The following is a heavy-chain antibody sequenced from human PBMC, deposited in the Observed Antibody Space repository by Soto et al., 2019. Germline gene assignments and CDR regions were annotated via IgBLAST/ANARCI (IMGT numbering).Heavy chain of an antibody. V-gene: IGHV4-59*08. Sequence: SLTCTVSGGSISSYYWSWIRQPPGKGLEYIGYISYSGSTNYNPSLKSRVTISVDTSKNKFSLNLSSVTAADTALFYCARSHCSGGTCHWGYFDYWGQGTLVTVSS. D-gene: IGHD2-15*01. CDR3: ARSHCSGGTCHWGYFDY. CDR2: ISYSGST. CDR1: GGSISSYY. J-gene: IGHJ4*02.